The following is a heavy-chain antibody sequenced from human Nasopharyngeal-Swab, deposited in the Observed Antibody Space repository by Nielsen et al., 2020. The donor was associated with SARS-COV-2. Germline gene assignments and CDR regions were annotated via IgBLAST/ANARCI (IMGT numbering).Heavy chain of an antibody. V-gene: IGHV3-7*01. CDR1: GFTFGTYW. CDR2: IKQDGSEK. D-gene: IGHD3-10*01. CDR3: ASLLWFGELPSDYYYYGMDV. Sequence: GGSLRLSCAASGFTFGTYWMTWVRQAPGKGLEWVANIKQDGSEKYYVDSVKGRFTISRDNAKNSLYLQMNSLRAEDTAVYYCASLLWFGELPSDYYYYGMDVWGQGTTVTVSS. J-gene: IGHJ6*02.